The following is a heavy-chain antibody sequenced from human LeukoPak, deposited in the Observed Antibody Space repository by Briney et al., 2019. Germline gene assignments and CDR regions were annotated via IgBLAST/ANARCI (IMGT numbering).Heavy chain of an antibody. J-gene: IGHJ5*02. D-gene: IGHD2-15*01. CDR3: ARVVVVAATLWWFDP. V-gene: IGHV4-59*08. CDR1: GGSISSYY. Sequence: SETLSLTCTVSGGSISSYYWSWIRQPPGKGLEWIGYIYYSGSTNYNPSLKSRVTISVDTSKNQFSLKLSSVTAADTAVYYCARVVVVAATLWWFDPRGQGTLVTVSS. CDR2: IYYSGST.